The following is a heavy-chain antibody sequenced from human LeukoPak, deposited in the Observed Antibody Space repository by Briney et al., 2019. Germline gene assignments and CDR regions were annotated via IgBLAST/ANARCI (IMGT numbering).Heavy chain of an antibody. V-gene: IGHV1-2*02. Sequence: ASVKVSCKASGYTFTGYYMHWVRQAPGQGLEWMGWINPNSGGTNYAQKFQGRVTMTRDTSISTAYMELSRLGSDDTAVYYCARDSRKYFDWLFIGFDYWGQGTLVTVSS. D-gene: IGHD3-9*01. CDR3: ARDSRKYFDWLFIGFDY. J-gene: IGHJ4*02. CDR1: GYTFTGYY. CDR2: INPNSGGT.